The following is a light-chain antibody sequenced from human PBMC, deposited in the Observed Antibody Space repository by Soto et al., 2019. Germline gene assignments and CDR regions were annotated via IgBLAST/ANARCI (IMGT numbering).Light chain of an antibody. Sequence: EIVLTQSPGTLSLSPGERATLSCRASQSVSSSYLAWYQQKPGQAPRLLIYGASSRATGITDRFSGSGSGTDFTLTISRLEPEEFAVYYCQQYGSSPRMYTFGQGTKLEI. CDR1: QSVSSSY. CDR2: GAS. J-gene: IGKJ2*01. CDR3: QQYGSSPRMYT. V-gene: IGKV3-20*01.